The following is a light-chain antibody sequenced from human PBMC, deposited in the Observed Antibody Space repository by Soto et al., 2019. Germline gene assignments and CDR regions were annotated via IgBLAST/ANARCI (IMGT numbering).Light chain of an antibody. V-gene: IGKV1-39*01. CDR2: AAS. CDR3: QQSYSTLSST. Sequence: DIQMTQSPSSLSASVGDRVTITCRASQSISSYLNWYQQKPGQAPKLLIYAASSLQSGVPSRFSGSGSGTDFTLTISSLQPEDFATYYCQQSYSTLSSTFGQGTKLEIK. CDR1: QSISSY. J-gene: IGKJ2*01.